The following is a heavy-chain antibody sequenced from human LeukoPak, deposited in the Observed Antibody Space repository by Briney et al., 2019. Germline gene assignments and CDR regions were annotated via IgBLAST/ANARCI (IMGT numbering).Heavy chain of an antibody. J-gene: IGHJ6*02. D-gene: IGHD3-3*01. CDR2: ISHDGSNK. Sequence: GRSLRLSCAASGFTFSSYGMHWVRQAPGKGLEWVAVISHDGSNKYYADSVKGRFTISRDNSKNTLYLQMNSLRAEDTAVYYCAKSYYDFWSGWDYYYGMDVWGQGTTATVSS. CDR3: AKSYYDFWSGWDYYYGMDV. CDR1: GFTFSSYG. V-gene: IGHV3-30*18.